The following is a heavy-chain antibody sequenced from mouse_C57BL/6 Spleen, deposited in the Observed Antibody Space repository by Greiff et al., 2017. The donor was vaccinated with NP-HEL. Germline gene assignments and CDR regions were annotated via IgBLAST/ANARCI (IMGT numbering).Heavy chain of an antibody. V-gene: IGHV1-39*01. CDR2: INPNYGTT. Sequence: VQLQQSGPELVKPGASVKISCKASGYSFTDYNMNWVKQSNGKSLEWIGVINPNYGTTSYNQKFKGKATLTVDQSSSTASMQLNSLTSEDSAVYYCARSAVVATKGYAMDYWGQGTSVTVSS. J-gene: IGHJ4*01. CDR1: GYSFTDYN. CDR3: ARSAVVATKGYAMDY. D-gene: IGHD1-1*01.